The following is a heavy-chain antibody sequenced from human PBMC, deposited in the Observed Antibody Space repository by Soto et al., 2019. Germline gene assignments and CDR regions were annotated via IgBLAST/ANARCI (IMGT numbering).Heavy chain of an antibody. CDR1: GFAFSQYG. Sequence: GGSLRLSCTASGFAFSQYGMSWVRQAPGKGLEWVSSIRSFDYRTNYADSVKGRFTISRDNSKSTLSLQMNSLRAEDTAVYYCAKDVESGWYEAFDYWGPGTLVTV. D-gene: IGHD6-19*01. CDR2: IRSFDYRT. CDR3: AKDVESGWYEAFDY. V-gene: IGHV3-23*01. J-gene: IGHJ4*02.